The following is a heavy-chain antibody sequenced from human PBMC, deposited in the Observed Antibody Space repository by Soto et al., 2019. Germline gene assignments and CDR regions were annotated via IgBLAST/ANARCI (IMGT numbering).Heavy chain of an antibody. CDR1: GYSFTSYW. CDR2: IYPGDSDT. Sequence: PGESLKISCKGSGYSFTSYWIGWVRQMPGKGLEWIGIIYPGDSDTRYSPSFQGQVTISADKSISTAYLQWSSLKASDTAMYYCARLRDYGGNSGGGAFDIWGQGTMVTVSS. D-gene: IGHD4-17*01. V-gene: IGHV5-51*01. CDR3: ARLRDYGGNSGGGAFDI. J-gene: IGHJ3*02.